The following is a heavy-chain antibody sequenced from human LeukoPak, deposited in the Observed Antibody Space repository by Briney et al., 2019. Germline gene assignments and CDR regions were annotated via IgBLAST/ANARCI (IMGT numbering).Heavy chain of an antibody. Sequence: PGGSLRLSCAASGFTFSNYWMTWVRQTPGRGLEWVANIGQDGSLKNYVDSVKGRFTISRDNSKNTLYLQMNSLRAEDTAVYYCAKCFGGRNYYYYYGMDVWGQGTTVTVSS. V-gene: IGHV3-7*02. D-gene: IGHD3-3*01. CDR2: IGQDGSLK. J-gene: IGHJ6*02. CDR3: AKCFGGRNYYYYYGMDV. CDR1: GFTFSNYW.